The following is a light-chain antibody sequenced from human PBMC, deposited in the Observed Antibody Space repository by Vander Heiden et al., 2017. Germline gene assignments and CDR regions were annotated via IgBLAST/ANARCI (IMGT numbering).Light chain of an antibody. J-gene: IGLJ3*02. CDR2: VNSDGSH. CDR1: SGHSKYA. V-gene: IGLV4-69*01. CDR3: QTWGSGIWV. Sequence: QVVLTQSPSASASLGASVKVTCTLSSGHSKYAIAWHQQQPQKGPRHLMKVNSDGSHNKGDGIPDRFSGSSSGAERYLTISNLQSEDEADYYCQTWGSGIWVFGGGTKLTVL.